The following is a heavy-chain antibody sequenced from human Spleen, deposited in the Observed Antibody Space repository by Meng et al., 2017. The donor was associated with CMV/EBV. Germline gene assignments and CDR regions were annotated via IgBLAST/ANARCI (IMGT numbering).Heavy chain of an antibody. CDR2: IYYSGST. Sequence: ESLKISCTVSGGSISSYYWSWIRQPPGKGLEWIGYIYYSGSTNYNPSLKSRVTISVDTSKNQFSLKLSSVTAADTAVYYCARDSSLYYYGMDVWGQGTTVTVSS. V-gene: IGHV4-59*01. CDR3: ARDSSLYYYGMDV. D-gene: IGHD6-13*01. J-gene: IGHJ6*02. CDR1: GGSISSYY.